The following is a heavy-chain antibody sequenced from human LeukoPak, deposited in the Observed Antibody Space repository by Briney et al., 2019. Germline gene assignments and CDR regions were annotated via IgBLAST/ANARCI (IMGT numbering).Heavy chain of an antibody. Sequence: GGSLRLSCAASGFTFSSYGMYWVRQPPGKGLEWVAFIRFDGSNKYYVDSVKGRFTISRDKSKNTLYLQMNSLRAEDTAVYYCAKDGSILYSSNWFPDYWGQGTLVTVSS. CDR1: GFTFSSYG. D-gene: IGHD6-13*01. J-gene: IGHJ4*02. CDR2: IRFDGSNK. CDR3: AKDGSILYSSNWFPDY. V-gene: IGHV3-30*02.